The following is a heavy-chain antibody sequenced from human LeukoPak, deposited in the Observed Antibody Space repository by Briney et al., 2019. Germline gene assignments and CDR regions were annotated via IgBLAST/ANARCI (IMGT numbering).Heavy chain of an antibody. CDR2: IKSKTDGGTT. D-gene: IGHD1-26*01. Sequence: GGSLRLSRAASGFTFSSAWMSWVRQAPGKGLEWVGRIKSKTDGGTTDYAAPVKGRFTISRDDSKNTLYLQMNSLKTEDTAVYYCRLMAVGATIFDYWGQGTLVTVSS. J-gene: IGHJ4*02. CDR3: RLMAVGATIFDY. CDR1: GFTFSSAW. V-gene: IGHV3-15*01.